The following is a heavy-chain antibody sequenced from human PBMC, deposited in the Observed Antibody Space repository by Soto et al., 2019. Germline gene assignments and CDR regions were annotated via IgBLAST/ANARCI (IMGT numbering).Heavy chain of an antibody. D-gene: IGHD1-1*01. V-gene: IGHV4-34*01. CDR1: GGFVSSGSYY. J-gene: IGHJ3*02. Sequence: QVQLQQWGAGLLKPSETLSLTCAVYGGFVSSGSYYWSWIRQPPGKGLEWIGEMSHSGGTHFNPSLKSRVTISVDTSTNQFSLKMSSVTAADTALYYCARVERGTATTVVDAFDIWGPGTMVTLSS. CDR3: ARVERGTATTVVDAFDI. CDR2: MSHSGGT.